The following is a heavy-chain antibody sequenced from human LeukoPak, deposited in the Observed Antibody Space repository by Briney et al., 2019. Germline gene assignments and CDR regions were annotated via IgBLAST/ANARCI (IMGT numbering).Heavy chain of an antibody. CDR1: GGSISSYY. V-gene: IGHV4-59*01. D-gene: IGHD5-12*01. Sequence: PSETLSLTCTASGGSISSYYWSWIRQPPGKGLEWIGYIYYSGSTNYNPSLKSRVTISVDTSKNQFSLKLSSVTAADTAVYYCARGAAVRYSGYDSDYWGQGTLVTVSS. CDR3: ARGAAVRYSGYDSDY. J-gene: IGHJ4*02. CDR2: IYYSGST.